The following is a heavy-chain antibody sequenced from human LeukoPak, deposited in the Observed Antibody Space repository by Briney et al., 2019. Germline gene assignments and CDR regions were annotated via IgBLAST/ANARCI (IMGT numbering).Heavy chain of an antibody. CDR3: AKDLLPVTMVRGVIITGPFDI. Sequence: SETLSLTCTVSGGSISGYYWSWIRQPPGKGLEWIGYIYHNGGTNYNPSLQSRLTISVDTSKNQFSLKLSSVTAADTAVYYCAKDLLPVTMVRGVIITGPFDIWGQGTMVTVSS. V-gene: IGHV4-59*12. D-gene: IGHD3-10*01. J-gene: IGHJ3*02. CDR2: IYHNGGT. CDR1: GGSISGYY.